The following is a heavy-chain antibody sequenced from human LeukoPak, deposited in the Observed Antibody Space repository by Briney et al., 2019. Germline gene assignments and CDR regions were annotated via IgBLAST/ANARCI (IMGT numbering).Heavy chain of an antibody. CDR2: IYPGDSDT. D-gene: IGHD2-21*02. V-gene: IGHV5-51*01. CDR1: GYSFTRNW. CDR3: ARQARGRDRDRNWFDP. J-gene: IGHJ5*02. Sequence: GESLKISCKGSGYSFTRNWIGWVRQMPGKGLEWMAIIYPGDSDTRYSPSFQGQVTISADKSISTAYLQWSSLKASDTAMYYCARQARGRDRDRNWFDPWGQGTLVTVSS.